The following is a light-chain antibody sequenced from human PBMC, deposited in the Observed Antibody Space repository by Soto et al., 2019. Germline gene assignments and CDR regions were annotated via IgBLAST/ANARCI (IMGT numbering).Light chain of an antibody. CDR1: SSDVGTYNL. CDR2: EVT. J-gene: IGLJ3*02. Sequence: QSALTQPASVSGSPGQSITISCTGTSSDVGTYNLVSWYQQRPGKAPKLMSYEVTKRPSGVSNRFSGSKSGNTSSLTISGRQAEDEADYYCCSYAGSNTLWVFGGGTKLTVL. V-gene: IGLV2-23*02. CDR3: CSYAGSNTLWV.